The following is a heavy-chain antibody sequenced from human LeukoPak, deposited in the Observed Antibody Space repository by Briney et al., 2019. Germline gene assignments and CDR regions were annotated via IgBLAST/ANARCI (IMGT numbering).Heavy chain of an antibody. J-gene: IGHJ4*02. CDR2: IYYTGST. V-gene: IGHV4-34*01. CDR1: GGSFSGYY. Sequence: PSETLSLTCAVYGGSFSGYYLGWIRQPPGKGLEWIGNIYYTGSTYYNASLQSRVTISIDMSKNQFSLRLSSVTAADTAMYYCVKSGGYGLIDYWGQGTRVTVSS. D-gene: IGHD6-19*01. CDR3: VKSGGYGLIDY.